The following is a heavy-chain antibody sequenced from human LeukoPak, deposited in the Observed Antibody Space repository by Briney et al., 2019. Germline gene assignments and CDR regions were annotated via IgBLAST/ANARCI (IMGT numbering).Heavy chain of an antibody. CDR1: GGSISSSSYY. V-gene: IGHV4-39*07. CDR3: ARDSGWFDY. CDR2: IYYSGST. Sequence: SETLSLTCTVSGGSISSSSYYWGWIRQPPGKGLEWIGSIYYSGSTYYNPSLKSRVTISVDTSKNQFSLKLSSVTAADTAVYYCARDSGWFDYWGQGTLVTVPS. D-gene: IGHD6-19*01. J-gene: IGHJ4*02.